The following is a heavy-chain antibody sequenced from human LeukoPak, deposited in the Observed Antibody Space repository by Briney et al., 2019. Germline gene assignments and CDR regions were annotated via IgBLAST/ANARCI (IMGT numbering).Heavy chain of an antibody. CDR1: GFTFSNHF. J-gene: IGHJ4*02. CDR3: VKDLTGTWSFDY. Sequence: GGSLRLSCSTSGFTFSNHFMHWVRQAPGKGLEYVSSIGPNGASTLYADSVKGRFTISRDNSKNALYLQLTSLRLEDTALYYCVKDLTGTWSFDYWGQGTLVTVSS. V-gene: IGHV3-64D*06. CDR2: IGPNGAST. D-gene: IGHD3-9*01.